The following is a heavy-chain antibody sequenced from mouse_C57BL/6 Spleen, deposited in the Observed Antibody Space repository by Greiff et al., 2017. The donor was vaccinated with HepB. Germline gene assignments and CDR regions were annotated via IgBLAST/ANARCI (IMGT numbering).Heavy chain of an antibody. Sequence: EVMLVESGGGLVKPGGSLKLSCAASGFTFSSYAMSWVRQTPEKRLEWVATISDGGSYTYYPDNVKGRFTISRDNAKNNLYLQMSHLKSEDTAMYYCARERSSMVTEAFAYWGQGTLVTVSA. D-gene: IGHD2-2*01. J-gene: IGHJ3*01. V-gene: IGHV5-4*01. CDR1: GFTFSSYA. CDR2: ISDGGSYT. CDR3: ARERSSMVTEAFAY.